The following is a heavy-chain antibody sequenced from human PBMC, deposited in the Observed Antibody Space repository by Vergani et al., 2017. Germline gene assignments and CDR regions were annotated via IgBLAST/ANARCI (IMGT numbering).Heavy chain of an antibody. D-gene: IGHD3-10*01. CDR2: MNPNSGNT. CDR1: GYTFTSYD. V-gene: IGHV1-8*01. J-gene: IGHJ4*02. CDR3: ASSFITMVRGARENDY. Sequence: QVQLVQSGAEVKKPGASVKVSCKASGYTFTSYDINWVRQATGQGLEWMGWMNPNSGNTGYAQKFQGRVTMTRNTSISTAYLELSSLRSEDTAVYYCASSFITMVRGARENDYWGQGTLVTVSS.